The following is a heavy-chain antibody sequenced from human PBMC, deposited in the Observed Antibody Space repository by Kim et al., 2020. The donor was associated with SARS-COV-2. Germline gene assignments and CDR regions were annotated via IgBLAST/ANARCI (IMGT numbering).Heavy chain of an antibody. D-gene: IGHD3-16*01. CDR1: GGSISSSSYY. V-gene: IGHV4-39*07. CDR2: IYYSGST. CDR3: ASVPPMWGVGAFDI. J-gene: IGHJ3*02. Sequence: SETLSLTCTVSGGSISSSSYYWGWIRQPPGKGLEWIGSIYYSGSTYYNPSLKSRVTISVDTSKNQFSLKLSSVTAADTAVYYCASVPPMWGVGAFDIWGQGTMVTVSS.